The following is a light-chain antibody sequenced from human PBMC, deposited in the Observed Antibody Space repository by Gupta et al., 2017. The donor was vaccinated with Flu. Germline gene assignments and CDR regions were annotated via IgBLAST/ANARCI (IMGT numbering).Light chain of an antibody. CDR2: WAS. V-gene: IGKV4-1*01. J-gene: IGKJ2*01. CDR3: QQYERTPPNT. Sequence: DIVMTQSPDSLAVSLGERATINCKSSQSVLYSSNNKNYLAWYQQKPGQPPKLLIYWASTRESGVPDRFSGSGFGTDFTLTISSRQAEDVAVYYCQQYERTPPNTFGQGTKLEIK. CDR1: QSVLYSSNNKNY.